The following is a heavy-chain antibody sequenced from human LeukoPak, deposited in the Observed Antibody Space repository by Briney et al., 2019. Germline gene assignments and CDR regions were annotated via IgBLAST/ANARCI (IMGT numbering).Heavy chain of an antibody. CDR2: ISAYNGNT. Sequence: GASVKVSCKASGYTFTGHYLHWKRQPPGQGHEWMGWISAYNGNTNYAQKLQGRVTMTTDTSTSTAYMELRSLRSDDTAVYYCARDFLVPAAIGYYYYMDVWGKGTTVTVSS. V-gene: IGHV1-18*04. D-gene: IGHD2-2*01. J-gene: IGHJ6*03. CDR1: GYTFTGHY. CDR3: ARDFLVPAAIGYYYYMDV.